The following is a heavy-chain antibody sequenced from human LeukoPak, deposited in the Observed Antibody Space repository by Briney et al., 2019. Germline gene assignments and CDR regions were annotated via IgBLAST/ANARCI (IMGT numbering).Heavy chain of an antibody. Sequence: PGGSLRLSCAASGFTFSNYLMNWARQAPGKGLEWVALINQDSSEKYYVDSVKGRFTISGDNTKNSLFLQMNSLRAEDTAVYYCARDGSRGYSYGYSDYWGQGTLVTVSS. CDR1: GFTFSNYL. J-gene: IGHJ4*02. CDR2: INQDSSEK. V-gene: IGHV3-7*01. D-gene: IGHD5-18*01. CDR3: ARDGSRGYSYGYSDY.